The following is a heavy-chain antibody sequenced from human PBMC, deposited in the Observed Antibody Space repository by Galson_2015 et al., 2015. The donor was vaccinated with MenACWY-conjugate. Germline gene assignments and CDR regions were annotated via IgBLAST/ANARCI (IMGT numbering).Heavy chain of an antibody. J-gene: IGHJ6*02. Sequence: CAISGDSASSHSAARNWIRRSPSRGLEGLGRTYYRSKWYNDYAVSVKSRITINPDTSKNQFSLQLNSVTPEDTAVYFCARVGSYSTGMDVWGQGTTVTVSS. D-gene: IGHD1-26*01. CDR2: TYYRSKWYN. V-gene: IGHV6-1*01. CDR3: ARVGSYSTGMDV. CDR1: GDSASSHSAA.